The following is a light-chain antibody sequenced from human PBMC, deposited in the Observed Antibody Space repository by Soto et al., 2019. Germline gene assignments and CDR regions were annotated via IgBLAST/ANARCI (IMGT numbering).Light chain of an antibody. Sequence: VLPQSPDTLSLSPGDRATLSCRASQSVRSTFLAWYQQNPGQAPRLLIYGASSRAAGIPERFSCSASETEFTITISKREPDDSAVYYCQQYHDSPRNTFGQGTKLQIK. V-gene: IGKV3-20*01. CDR3: QQYHDSPRNT. J-gene: IGKJ2*01. CDR2: GAS. CDR1: QSVRSTF.